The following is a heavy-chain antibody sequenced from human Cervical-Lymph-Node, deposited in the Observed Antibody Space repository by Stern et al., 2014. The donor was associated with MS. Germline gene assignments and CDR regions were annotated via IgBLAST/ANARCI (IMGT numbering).Heavy chain of an antibody. CDR3: ARGSSGYGDYYYYYAMDV. V-gene: IGHV4-34*01. J-gene: IGHJ6*02. CDR2: IHHSGST. D-gene: IGHD4-17*01. Sequence: VQLQQWGAGLLKPSETLSLTCAVYGGSFSGYYWSWIRQPPGKGLEWIGEIHHSGSTKYKPSLKRRVTISVDTSKNQFSLKLSSVTAADTAVYYCARGSSGYGDYYYYYAMDVWGQGTTVTVSS. CDR1: GGSFSGYY.